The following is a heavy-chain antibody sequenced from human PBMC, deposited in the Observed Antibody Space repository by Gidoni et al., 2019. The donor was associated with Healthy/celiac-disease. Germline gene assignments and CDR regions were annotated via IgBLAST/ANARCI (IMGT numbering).Heavy chain of an antibody. D-gene: IGHD3-16*01. CDR1: GGSISSSDYS. V-gene: IGHV4-39*07. J-gene: IGHJ4*02. Sequence: QLQLQESGPGLVKPSGTRSRTCTVSGGSISSSDYSWDWIRQPPGEGLEWIGNIYYGGSTSFNPSLMSRVTMSVDTSNNQFSLKLSSVTAADTAVYYCARWGKTGPLYWGQGTLVAVSS. CDR2: IYYGGST. CDR3: ARWGKTGPLY.